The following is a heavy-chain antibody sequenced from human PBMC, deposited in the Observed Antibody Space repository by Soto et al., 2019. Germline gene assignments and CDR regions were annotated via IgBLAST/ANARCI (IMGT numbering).Heavy chain of an antibody. CDR1: GGSFRNYY. D-gene: IGHD3-16*01. J-gene: IGHJ5*02. CDR2: VNHSGEA. Sequence: QVELQQWGAGLLKPSETLSLTCGVYGGSFRNYYWIWVRQPPGKGLEWIGEVNHSGEATYNPSLQSRVSISLDTSNNHFSLKMTSVTAADTAIYFCARAGGCPRSGFDPWGQGTQVTVSS. V-gene: IGHV4-34*02. CDR3: ARAGGCPRSGFDP.